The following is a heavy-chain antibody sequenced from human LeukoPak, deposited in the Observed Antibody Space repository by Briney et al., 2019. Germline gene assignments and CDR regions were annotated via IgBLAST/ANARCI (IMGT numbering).Heavy chain of an antibody. CDR1: GFTFSSHS. J-gene: IGHJ4*02. D-gene: IGHD3-10*01. CDR2: ISSSSITT. V-gene: IGHV3-48*01. Sequence: PGGSLRLSCAASGFTFSSHSMNWVRQAPGKGLEWVSYISSSSITTHYADSVKGRFTISRDNSKNTLYLQMNSLRGEDTAVYYCARDRGLLWFGLSYWGQGTLVTVSS. CDR3: ARDRGLLWFGLSY.